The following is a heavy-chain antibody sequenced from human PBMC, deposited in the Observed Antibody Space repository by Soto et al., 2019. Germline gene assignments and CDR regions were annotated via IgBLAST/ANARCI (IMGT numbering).Heavy chain of an antibody. CDR1: GFISNNYA. CDR2: IGGTEGDSDGVP. D-gene: IGHD7-27*01. CDR3: VKRGRNWGAFDF. V-gene: IGHV3-23*01. Sequence: VQLLESGGDLVQPGGSLRLSCVASGFISNNYAMSWVRQAPGKGLEWVSTIGGTEGDSDGVPWYENSVKGRFTISRDSSANTLFLYMDNLRAEDSALYYCVKRGRNWGAFDFWGQGTTVVVSS. J-gene: IGHJ3*01.